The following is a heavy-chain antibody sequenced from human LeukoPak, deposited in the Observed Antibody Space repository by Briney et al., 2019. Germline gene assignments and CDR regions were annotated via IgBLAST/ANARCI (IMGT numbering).Heavy chain of an antibody. CDR3: ANAIAVAGTEGY. CDR1: GFTFSAYV. CDR2: IRYDGSNK. V-gene: IGHV3-30*02. Sequence: PGGSLRLSCAASGFTFSAYVMHWVRQAPGKGLEWVAFIRYDGSNKYYADSVKGRFTISRDNSKNTLYLQMNSLRAEDTAVYYCANAIAVAGTEGYWGQGTLVTVSS. J-gene: IGHJ4*02. D-gene: IGHD6-19*01.